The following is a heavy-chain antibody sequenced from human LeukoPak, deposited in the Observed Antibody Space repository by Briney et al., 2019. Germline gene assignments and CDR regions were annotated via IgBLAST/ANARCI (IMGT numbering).Heavy chain of an antibody. CDR3: ARAPATNEWRCLDY. CDR2: IKQDGSEK. CDR1: GFTFSNYW. V-gene: IGHV3-7*01. D-gene: IGHD1-26*01. J-gene: IGHJ4*02. Sequence: GGSLRLSCAASGFTFSNYWMGWVRQAPGKGLEWVANIKQDGSEKEYVDPVKGRFTISRDNAKNSLYLQMNSLRAEDTAMYYCARAPATNEWRCLDYWGQGTLVTVSS.